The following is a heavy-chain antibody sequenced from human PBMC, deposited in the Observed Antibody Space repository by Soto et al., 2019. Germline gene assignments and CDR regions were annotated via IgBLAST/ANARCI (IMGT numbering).Heavy chain of an antibody. CDR2: IYPGDSDT. CDR3: ARHGGGGHNPTFLYGFDF. CDR1: GYIFTSYW. D-gene: IGHD1-1*01. V-gene: IGHV5-51*01. J-gene: IGHJ3*01. Sequence: PGESLKISCQASGYIFTSYWIAWVRQKPGKGLEWMGIIYPGDSDTTYSPSFQGQVTISADMSSNTAYLRWSGLKASDTAMYYCARHGGGGHNPTFLYGFDFWGQGTMVTVSS.